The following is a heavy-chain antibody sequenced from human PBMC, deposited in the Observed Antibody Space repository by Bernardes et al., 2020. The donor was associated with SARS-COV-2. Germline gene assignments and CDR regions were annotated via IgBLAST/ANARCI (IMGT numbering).Heavy chain of an antibody. CDR2: FDPEDGET. J-gene: IGHJ6*02. CDR3: AITAMRGYYYYGMDV. D-gene: IGHD5-18*01. V-gene: IGHV1-24*01. Sequence: AGVKVSCKVSGYTLTELSMHWVRQAPGKGLEWMGGFDPEDGETIYAQKFQGRVTMTEDTSTDTAYMELSSLRSEDTAVYYCAITAMRGYYYYGMDVWGQGTTVTVSS. CDR1: GYTLTELS.